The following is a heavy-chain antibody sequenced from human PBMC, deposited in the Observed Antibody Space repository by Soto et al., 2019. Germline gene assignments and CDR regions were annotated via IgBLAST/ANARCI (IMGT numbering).Heavy chain of an antibody. CDR2: ITWNSGKA. Sequence: EVHLVESGGGLVQPGRSLRLSCAASGFRFDEYAMHWVRQAPGKGLEWVSGITWNSGKAAYADSVKGRFTISRDKAKNSLYLQMNSLRPEDTALYFCAKIRSSDYQGFDYWGRGTLVTVSS. D-gene: IGHD4-17*01. CDR3: AKIRSSDYQGFDY. CDR1: GFRFDEYA. V-gene: IGHV3-9*01. J-gene: IGHJ4*02.